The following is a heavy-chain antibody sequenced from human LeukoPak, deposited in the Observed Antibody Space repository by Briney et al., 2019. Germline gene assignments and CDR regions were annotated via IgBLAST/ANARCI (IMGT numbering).Heavy chain of an antibody. D-gene: IGHD6-19*01. CDR3: ARWLDSGWFYYFDY. CDR1: GGSITSYY. J-gene: IGHJ4*02. CDR2: IYYRGST. V-gene: IGHV4-59*01. Sequence: PSETLSLTCTVSGGSITSYYWSWIRQPPGKGLEWIGYIYYRGSTNYNPSLKSRVTISVDTSKNQFSLKLSSVTAADTAVYYCARWLDSGWFYYFDYWGQGTLVTVSS.